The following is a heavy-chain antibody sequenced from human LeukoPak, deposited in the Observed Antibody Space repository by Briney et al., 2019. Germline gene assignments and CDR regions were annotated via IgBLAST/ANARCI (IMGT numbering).Heavy chain of an antibody. Sequence: GGSLRLSCSASGFTFSNYNMHWVRQSPGKGLEHVSIIGDTGGTTRYADSVKGRFSVSRDNSNNTLYLQMSSLRPDDTAIYFCVEDHAIRYAFDYWGKGILVTVSS. J-gene: IGHJ4*02. CDR1: GFTFSNYN. V-gene: IGHV3-64D*09. D-gene: IGHD2-8*01. CDR2: IGDTGGTT. CDR3: VEDHAIRYAFDY.